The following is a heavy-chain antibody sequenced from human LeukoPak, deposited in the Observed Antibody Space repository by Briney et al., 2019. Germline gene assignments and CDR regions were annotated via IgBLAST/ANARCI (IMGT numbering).Heavy chain of an antibody. J-gene: IGHJ4*02. D-gene: IGHD3-22*01. Sequence: SETLSLTCAVYGGSFSGYYWSWIRQPPGKGLEWIGEINHSGSTNYNPSLKSRVTISVDTSKNQFSLKLSSVTAADTAVYYCARGRSYDSSGYLPFFDYWGQGTQVTVSS. CDR2: INHSGST. V-gene: IGHV4-34*01. CDR1: GGSFSGYY. CDR3: ARGRSYDSSGYLPFFDY.